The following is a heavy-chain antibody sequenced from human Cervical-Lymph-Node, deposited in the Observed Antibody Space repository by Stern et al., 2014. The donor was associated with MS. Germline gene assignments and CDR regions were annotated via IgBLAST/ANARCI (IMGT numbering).Heavy chain of an antibody. D-gene: IGHD3-10*01. Sequence: VQLVQSGAEVKKPGASVKVSCKTSGYTFRNHGINWVRQAPGQGLEWMGWISAFSGTTDYAQNLQGRVTMTTDTSTRTAYMELRSLTSDDTAVYYCARGPGMPMVRGANDYWGQGTLVIVSS. CDR3: ARGPGMPMVRGANDY. CDR2: ISAFSGTT. CDR1: GYTFRNHG. J-gene: IGHJ4*02. V-gene: IGHV1-18*01.